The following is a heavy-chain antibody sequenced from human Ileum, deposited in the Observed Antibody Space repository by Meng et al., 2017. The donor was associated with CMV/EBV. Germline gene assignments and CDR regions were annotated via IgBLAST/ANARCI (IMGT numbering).Heavy chain of an antibody. D-gene: IGHD3-10*01. J-gene: IGHJ6*02. V-gene: IGHV1-2*02. CDR2: INPNSGGT. CDR3: ARAPSIITREAVRWSRGLGYGMDV. CDR1: GYTFTCYY. Sequence: ASVKVSCKASGYTFTCYYMHWVRQAPGQGLEWMGWINPNSGGTNYAQKFQGRVTMTRDTSISTAYMELSRLRSDDTAVYYCARAPSIITREAVRWSRGLGYGMDVWGQGTTVTVSS.